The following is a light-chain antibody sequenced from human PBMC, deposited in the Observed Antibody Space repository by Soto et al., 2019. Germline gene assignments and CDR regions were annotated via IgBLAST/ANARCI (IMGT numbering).Light chain of an antibody. Sequence: QSALTQPASVSGSPGQSITISCTGTSSDVGGYNYVSWYQQHPVKAPKLMICDVTNRPSGVSDRFSGSKSGNTASLTISGLQAEDEADYYCSSYTSSSTPYVFGTGTKVTVL. V-gene: IGLV2-14*01. CDR2: DVT. CDR1: SSDVGGYNY. J-gene: IGLJ1*01. CDR3: SSYTSSSTPYV.